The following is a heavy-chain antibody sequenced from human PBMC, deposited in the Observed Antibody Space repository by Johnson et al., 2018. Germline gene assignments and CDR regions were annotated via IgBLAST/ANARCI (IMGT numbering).Heavy chain of an antibody. CDR2: ISYDGSNK. J-gene: IGHJ3*02. D-gene: IGHD3-10*01. CDR3: AREGSDITMVRGAADAFDI. CDR1: GFTFSSYA. Sequence: QVQLVQSGGGVVQPGRSLRLSCAASGFTFSSYAMHWVRQAPGKGLEWVAVISYDGSNKYYADSVKGRFPIPRDNSKNTLYLQMNSPRAEDTAVYYWAREGSDITMVRGAADAFDIWGQGTMVTVSS. V-gene: IGHV3-30-3*01.